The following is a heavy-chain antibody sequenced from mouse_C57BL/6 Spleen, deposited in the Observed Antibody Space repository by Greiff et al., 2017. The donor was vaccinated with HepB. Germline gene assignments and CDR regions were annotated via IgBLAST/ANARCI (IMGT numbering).Heavy chain of an antibody. CDR3: VRQSGMDYFDY. CDR2: IRSKSNNYAT. Sequence: EVQLVESGGGLVQPKGSLKLSCAASGFSFNTYAMNWVRQAPGKGLEWVARIRSKSNNYATYYADSVKDRFTISRDDSESMLYLQMNNLKTEDTAMYYCVRQSGMDYFDYWGQGTTLTVSS. D-gene: IGHD1-3*01. V-gene: IGHV10-1*01. J-gene: IGHJ2*01. CDR1: GFSFNTYA.